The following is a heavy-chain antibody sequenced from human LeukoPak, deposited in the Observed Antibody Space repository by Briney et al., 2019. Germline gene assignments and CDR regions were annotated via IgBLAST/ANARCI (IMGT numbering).Heavy chain of an antibody. V-gene: IGHV3-30*18. CDR3: AKDRVPRHSGYEVDY. D-gene: IGHD5-12*01. Sequence: GRSLRLSCAASGFTFSSYGVHWVRQAPGKGLEWVAVISYDGSNKYYADSVKGRFTISRDNSKNTLYLQMNSLRAEDTAVYYCAKDRVPRHSGYEVDYWGQGTLVTVSS. CDR2: ISYDGSNK. CDR1: GFTFSSYG. J-gene: IGHJ4*02.